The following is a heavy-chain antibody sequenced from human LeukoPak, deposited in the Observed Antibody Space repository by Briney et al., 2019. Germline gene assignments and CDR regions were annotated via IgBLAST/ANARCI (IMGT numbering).Heavy chain of an antibody. CDR2: INAAKGDT. CDR1: GYTFTSYA. D-gene: IGHD2-2*02. V-gene: IGHV1-3*01. CDR3: ARAYCSATTCYIEDY. J-gene: IGHJ4*02. Sequence: ASVKVSRKASGYTFTSYAIHWVRQAPGQRLEWMGWINAAKGDTRYSQKFQGRVTLSKDTSASTAYMELSSLTSEDTAVYYCARAYCSATTCYIEDYWGQGTLVTVSS.